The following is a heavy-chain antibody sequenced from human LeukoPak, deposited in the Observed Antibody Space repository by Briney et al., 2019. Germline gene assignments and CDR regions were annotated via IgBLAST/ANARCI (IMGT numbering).Heavy chain of an antibody. J-gene: IGHJ4*02. Sequence: GRSLRLSCAASGFTFSSYGMHWVRQAPGKGLEWVAVISYDRSNKYYADSVKGRFTISRDNSKNTLYLQMNSLRAEDTAVYYCARDDEVVAATGTFDYWGQGTLVTVSS. CDR2: ISYDRSNK. CDR3: ARDDEVVAATGTFDY. D-gene: IGHD2-15*01. CDR1: GFTFSSYG. V-gene: IGHV3-30*03.